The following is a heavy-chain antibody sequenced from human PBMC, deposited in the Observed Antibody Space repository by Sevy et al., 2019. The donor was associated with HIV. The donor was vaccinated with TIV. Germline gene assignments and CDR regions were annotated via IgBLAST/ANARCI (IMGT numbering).Heavy chain of an antibody. CDR3: ARDHGLLKVEWELYG. CDR1: GGTFSSYT. CDR2: IIPIFGTA. Sequence: ASVKVSCKASGGTFSSYTISWVRQAPGQGLEWMGGIIPIFGTANYAQKFQGRVTITADESTSTAYMELSSLRSEDTAVYYCARDHGLLKVEWELYGWGQGTLVTVSS. V-gene: IGHV1-69*13. D-gene: IGHD1-26*01. J-gene: IGHJ4*02.